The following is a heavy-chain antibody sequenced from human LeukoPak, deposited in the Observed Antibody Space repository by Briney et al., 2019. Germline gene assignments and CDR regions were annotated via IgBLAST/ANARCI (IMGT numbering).Heavy chain of an antibody. CDR3: AKGKVYYYDSSGLADDAFDI. V-gene: IGHV3-23*01. CDR2: ISGSGGST. Sequence: GGSLRLSCAASGFTFYSYAMSWVRQAPGKGLEWVSAISGSGGSTYYADSVKGRFTISRDNSQNTLYLQMNSLRAEDTAVYYCAKGKVYYYDSSGLADDAFDIWGQGTMVTVSS. CDR1: GFTFYSYA. J-gene: IGHJ3*02. D-gene: IGHD3-22*01.